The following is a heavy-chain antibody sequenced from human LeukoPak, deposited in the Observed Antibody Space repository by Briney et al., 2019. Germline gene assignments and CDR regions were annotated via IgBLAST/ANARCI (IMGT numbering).Heavy chain of an antibody. D-gene: IGHD6-19*01. Sequence: SETLSLTCTVSGGSISSYYWSWLRQPPGKGLEWIGYIYYSGSTKYNPSLTSRVTISVDTSRNQFSLKLSSVTAADTAVYYCARDRRMKIAVAGNDAFDIWGQGTMVTVSS. V-gene: IGHV4-59*01. CDR1: GGSISSYY. CDR2: IYYSGST. J-gene: IGHJ3*02. CDR3: ARDRRMKIAVAGNDAFDI.